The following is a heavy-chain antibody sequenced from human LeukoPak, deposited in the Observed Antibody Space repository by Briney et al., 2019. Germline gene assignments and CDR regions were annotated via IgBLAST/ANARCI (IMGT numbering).Heavy chain of an antibody. V-gene: IGHV3-23*01. D-gene: IGHD7-27*01. J-gene: IGHJ4*02. CDR2: ISGSGGST. Sequence: GGSLRLSCAASGFTLSSYAMSWVRQAPGKGLEWVSAISGSGGSTYYADSVKGRFTISRDNSKNTLYLQMNSLRAEDTAVYYCAKVEAWAYYFDYWGQGTLVTVSS. CDR1: GFTLSSYA. CDR3: AKVEAWAYYFDY.